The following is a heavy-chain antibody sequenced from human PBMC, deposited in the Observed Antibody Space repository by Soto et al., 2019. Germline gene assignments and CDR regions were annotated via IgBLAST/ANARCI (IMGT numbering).Heavy chain of an antibody. J-gene: IGHJ4*02. CDR1: GDTFTFYY. V-gene: IGHV1-2*06. D-gene: IGHD2-2*01. Sequence: QVQLEQSGAEAKEPGASVSVSCKLSGDTFTFYYLPWVRQSPGQGLEWMGRINPNSGDTKYPQSLQGRVAMTRDTSVNIAHMVLRRLRSDYTAVYYCARGGGSSFFVYWGQGIMVNAS. CDR3: ARGGGSSFFVY. CDR2: INPNSGDT.